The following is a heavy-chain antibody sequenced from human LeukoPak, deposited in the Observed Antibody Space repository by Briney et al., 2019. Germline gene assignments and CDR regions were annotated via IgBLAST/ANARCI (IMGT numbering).Heavy chain of an antibody. CDR1: GYTLTKLS. CDR2: FDLEDGET. J-gene: IGHJ5*02. Sequence: ASVKVSCKVSGYTLTKLSMHWVRQAPGKGLEWMGGFDLEDGETIYAQKFQGRVTMTEDTSTDTAYMELSSLRSEDTAVYYCARDPVRVEVRGYNWFDPWGQGTQVTVSS. V-gene: IGHV1-24*01. CDR3: ARDPVRVEVRGYNWFDP. D-gene: IGHD2-15*01.